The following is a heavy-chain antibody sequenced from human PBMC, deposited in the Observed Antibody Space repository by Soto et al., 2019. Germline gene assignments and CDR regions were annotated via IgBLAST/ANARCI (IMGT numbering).Heavy chain of an antibody. D-gene: IGHD6-19*01. CDR2: MNPNSGNT. J-gene: IGHJ5*02. CDR1: GYTFTSYD. V-gene: IGHV1-8*01. CDR3: ARDPSGIAVAAGFRWFDP. Sequence: ASVKVSCKASGYTFTSYDINWVRQATGQGLEWMGWMNPNSGNTGYAQKFQGRVTMTRNTSISTAYMELSSLRSEDTAVYYCARDPSGIAVAAGFRWFDPWGQGTLVTVSS.